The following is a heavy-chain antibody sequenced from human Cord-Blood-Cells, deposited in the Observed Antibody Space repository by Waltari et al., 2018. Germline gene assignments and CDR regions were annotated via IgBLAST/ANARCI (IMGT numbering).Heavy chain of an antibody. CDR3: AKETWATAMVTAIDY. V-gene: IGHV3-43*01. Sequence: EVQLVESGGVVVQPGGSLRFSCAASGVTLDDYTMHWVRQARGEGLEWVSLISWDGASTYCAGSVKSRFDISKDQSTKSLYLQMNRLRAEDTALYYCAKETWATAMVTAIDYWGHGTLVTVSS. CDR2: ISWDGAST. D-gene: IGHD5-18*01. CDR1: GVTLDDYT. J-gene: IGHJ4*01.